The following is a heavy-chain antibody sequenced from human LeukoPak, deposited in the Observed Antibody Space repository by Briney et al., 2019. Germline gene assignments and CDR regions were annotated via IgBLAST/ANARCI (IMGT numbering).Heavy chain of an antibody. D-gene: IGHD2-15*01. CDR3: ARDAGYCTGGSCWYFDH. CDR2: INLNSGGT. CDR1: GYIFTDYY. V-gene: IGHV1-2*02. Sequence: ASVKVSCEASGYIFTDYYMHWVRQAPGQGLEWMGWINLNSGGTNFAQRFQGRATMTRDTSISTAYMDLSRLISDDTAVYYCARDAGYCTGGSCWYFDHWGQGTLVTVSS. J-gene: IGHJ4*02.